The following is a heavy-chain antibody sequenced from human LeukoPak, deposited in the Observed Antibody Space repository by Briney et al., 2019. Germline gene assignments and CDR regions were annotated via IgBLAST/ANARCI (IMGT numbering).Heavy chain of an antibody. CDR2: VNPTSGGT. CDR3: ARVVVRDANNYKDY. Sequence: ASVKVSCKASGYTFTGYYMHWVRQAPGQGLEWMGWVNPTSGGTNYAQKFQGRVTMARDTSISTAYMELSRLRSDDTAVYYCARVVVRDANNYKDYWGQGTLVTVSS. J-gene: IGHJ4*02. V-gene: IGHV1-2*02. CDR1: GYTFTGYY. D-gene: IGHD5-24*01.